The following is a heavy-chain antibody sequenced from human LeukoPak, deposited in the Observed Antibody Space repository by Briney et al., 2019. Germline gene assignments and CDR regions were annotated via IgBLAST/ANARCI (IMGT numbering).Heavy chain of an antibody. D-gene: IGHD3-10*01. CDR1: GYIITGYY. CDR3: ARAGYYYGSGSYYLHYYYMDV. V-gene: IGHV1-2*02. Sequence: ASVKVSCKASGYIITGYYMHWVRQAPGQGLEWMGWINPNSGDTNYAQKFQGRVTMTRDTSISTAYMELSRLRSDDTAVYYCARAGYYYGSGSYYLHYYYMDVWGKGTTVTISS. CDR2: INPNSGDT. J-gene: IGHJ6*03.